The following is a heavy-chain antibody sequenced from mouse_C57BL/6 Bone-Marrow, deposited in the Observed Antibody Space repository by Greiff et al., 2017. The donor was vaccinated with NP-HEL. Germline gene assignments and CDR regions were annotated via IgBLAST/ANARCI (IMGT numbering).Heavy chain of an antibody. V-gene: IGHV2-5*01. D-gene: IGHD3-1*01. Sequence: VQLQESGPGLVQPSQSLSITCTVSGFSLTSYGVHWVRQSPGKGLEWLGVIWRGGSTDYTAAFMSRLSITKDNSKSQVFFKMNSLQADDTAIYYCAKEGLPYWYFDVWGTGTTVTVSS. CDR1: GFSLTSYG. J-gene: IGHJ1*03. CDR2: IWRGGST. CDR3: AKEGLPYWYFDV.